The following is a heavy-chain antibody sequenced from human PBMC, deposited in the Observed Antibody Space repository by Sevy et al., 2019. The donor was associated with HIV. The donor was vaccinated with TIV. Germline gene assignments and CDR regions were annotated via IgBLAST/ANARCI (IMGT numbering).Heavy chain of an antibody. V-gene: IGHV4-61*01. CDR1: GGSVNSGSYY. J-gene: IGHJ4*02. D-gene: IGHD3-22*01. CDR2: IYYSGNT. CDR3: AREINYYDSSAYLYYFDY. Sequence: SETLSLTCTVSGGSVNSGSYYWSWIRQPPGKGLEWIGYIYYSGNTNYNPSLKSPVTISVDTSKNQFSLKLSSVTAADTAVYYCAREINYYDSSAYLYYFDYWGQGTLVTVSS.